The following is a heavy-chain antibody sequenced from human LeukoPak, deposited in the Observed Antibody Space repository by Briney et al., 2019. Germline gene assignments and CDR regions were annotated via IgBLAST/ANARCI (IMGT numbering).Heavy chain of an antibody. CDR3: ARDSGSGSNDY. D-gene: IGHD1-26*01. CDR2: ISAGNGNT. Sequence: ASVKVSCKASGYTFTSYAIHWVRQAPGQRLEWMGWISAGNGNTKYAQNFQGRVTFISNTSATTAFMELSSLRSEDAAVYYCARDSGSGSNDYWGQGTRVIVSS. V-gene: IGHV1-3*01. J-gene: IGHJ4*02. CDR1: GYTFTSYA.